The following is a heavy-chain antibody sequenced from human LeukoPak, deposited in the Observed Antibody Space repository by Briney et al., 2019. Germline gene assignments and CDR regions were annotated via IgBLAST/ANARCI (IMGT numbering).Heavy chain of an antibody. D-gene: IGHD2-15*01. J-gene: IGHJ5*02. CDR1: GGSFSGYY. Sequence: SETLSLTCAVYGGSFSGYYWSWIRQPPGNGLEWIGEINHSGSTNYNPSLKSRVTISVDTSKNQFSLKLSSVTAADTAVYYCARTIVVVVAAVLRSWFDPWGQGTLVTVSS. CDR2: INHSGST. V-gene: IGHV4-34*01. CDR3: ARTIVVVVAAVLRSWFDP.